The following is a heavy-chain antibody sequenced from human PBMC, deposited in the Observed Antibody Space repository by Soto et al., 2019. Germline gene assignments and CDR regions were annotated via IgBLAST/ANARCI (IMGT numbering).Heavy chain of an antibody. D-gene: IGHD3-22*01. V-gene: IGHV3-7*01. Sequence: PGGSLRLSCAASGFTFSSYWMSWVRQAPGKGLEWVANIKQDGSEKYYVDSVKGRFTISRDNAKNSLYLQMNSLRAEDTAVYYCARGYYDSSGYTPYYFDYWGQGTLVTVSS. CDR2: IKQDGSEK. CDR1: GFTFSSYW. CDR3: ARGYYDSSGYTPYYFDY. J-gene: IGHJ4*02.